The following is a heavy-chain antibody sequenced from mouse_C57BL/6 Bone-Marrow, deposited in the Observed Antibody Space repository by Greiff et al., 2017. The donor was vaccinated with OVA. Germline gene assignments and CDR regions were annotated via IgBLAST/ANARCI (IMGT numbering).Heavy chain of an antibody. V-gene: IGHV14-4*01. J-gene: IGHJ3*01. CDR3: TTTYYGSSSAY. CDR1: GFNIKDDY. Sequence: VQLQQSGAELVRPGASVKLSCTASGFNIKDDYMHWVKQRPEQGLEWIGWIDPENGDTEYASKFQGKATITADTSSNTAYLQLSSLTSEDTAVYYCTTTYYGSSSAYWGQGTLVTVSA. D-gene: IGHD1-1*01. CDR2: IDPENGDT.